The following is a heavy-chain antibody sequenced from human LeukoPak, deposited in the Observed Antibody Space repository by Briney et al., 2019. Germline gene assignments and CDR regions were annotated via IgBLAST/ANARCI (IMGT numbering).Heavy chain of an antibody. J-gene: IGHJ4*02. Sequence: PGGSLRFSCAASGFTFSSYEMNWVRQAPGKGLEWVSYISSSGSTIYYADSVKGRFTISRDNAKNSLYLQMNSLRAEDTAVYYCASGPPYYYDSSGYFYFDYWGQGTLVTVSS. CDR3: ASGPPYYYDSSGYFYFDY. V-gene: IGHV3-48*03. CDR1: GFTFSSYE. D-gene: IGHD3-22*01. CDR2: ISSSGSTI.